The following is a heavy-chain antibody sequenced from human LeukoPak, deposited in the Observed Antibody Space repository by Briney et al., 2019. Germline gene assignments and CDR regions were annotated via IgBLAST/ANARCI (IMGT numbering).Heavy chain of an antibody. CDR2: ISAYNGNT. CDR3: ARETKDYYYYYYMDV. V-gene: IGHV1-18*01. CDR1: GYTFTSYG. J-gene: IGHJ6*03. Sequence: ASVKVSCKASGYTFTSYGISWVRQAPGQGLEWMGWISAYNGNTNYAQKLQGRVTMTTDTSTSTAYMELRSLRSDDTAVYYCARETKDYYYYYYMDVWGKGTTVTGSS. D-gene: IGHD1-7*01.